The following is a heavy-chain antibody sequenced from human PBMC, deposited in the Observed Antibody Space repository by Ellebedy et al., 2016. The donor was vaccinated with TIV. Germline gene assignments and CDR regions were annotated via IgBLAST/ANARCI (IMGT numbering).Heavy chain of an antibody. CDR2: ISPADSHL. Sequence: GESLKISCKGFGYSFTNYWIVWVRQMPGKGLEWMGVISPADSHLRSSPSFQGQVTFSADKSIPTAYLQWGSLKASDSAMDFCARQTQGGGESGVFDIWGQGTLLTVSS. CDR3: ARQTQGGGESGVFDI. V-gene: IGHV5-51*01. J-gene: IGHJ3*02. D-gene: IGHD3-16*01. CDR1: GYSFTNYW.